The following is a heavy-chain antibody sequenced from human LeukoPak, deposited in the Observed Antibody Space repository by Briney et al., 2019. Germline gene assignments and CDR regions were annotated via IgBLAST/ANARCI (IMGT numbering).Heavy chain of an antibody. D-gene: IGHD3-10*01. Sequence: GGSLRLSCAASGFTFTGYYLHWMRQAPGQGLEWMGWINPNSGDTNYAQKLQGRVTMTTDTSTSTAYMELRSLRSDDTAVYYCARAADYYGSGSPFDYWGQGTLVTVSS. V-gene: IGHV1-2*02. J-gene: IGHJ4*02. CDR3: ARAADYYGSGSPFDY. CDR1: GFTFTGYY. CDR2: INPNSGDT.